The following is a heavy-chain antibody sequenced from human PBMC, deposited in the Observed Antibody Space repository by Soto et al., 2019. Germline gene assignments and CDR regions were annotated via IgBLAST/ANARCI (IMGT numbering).Heavy chain of an antibody. Sequence: PSDTLSLSCTVSGDSISNYYWSWIRQPPEKGLEWIGYIHYSGSTKYNPSLKSRVTISADTSKNQFSLKLSSVTAADAAVYFCARGHYDFWSGYFGTIDYWGQGTLVTVSS. J-gene: IGHJ4*02. CDR3: ARGHYDFWSGYFGTIDY. CDR1: GDSISNYY. D-gene: IGHD3-3*01. V-gene: IGHV4-59*08. CDR2: IHYSGST.